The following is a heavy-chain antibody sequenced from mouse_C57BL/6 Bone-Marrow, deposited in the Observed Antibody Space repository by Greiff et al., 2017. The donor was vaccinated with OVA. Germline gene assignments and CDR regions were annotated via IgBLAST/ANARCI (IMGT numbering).Heavy chain of an antibody. CDR3: ARRRSITTVFDY. D-gene: IGHD1-1*01. CDR2: INPYNGGT. CDR1: GYTFTDYY. J-gene: IGHJ2*01. Sequence: EVKLQESGPVLVKPGASVKMSCKASGYTFTDYYMNWVKQSHGKSLEWIGVINPYNGGTSYNQKFKGKATLTVDKSSSTAYMELNSLTSEDSAVYYCARRRSITTVFDYWGQGTTLTVSS. V-gene: IGHV1-19*01.